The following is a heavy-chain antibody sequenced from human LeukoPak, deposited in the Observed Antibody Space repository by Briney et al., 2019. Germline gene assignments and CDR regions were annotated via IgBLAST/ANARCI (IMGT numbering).Heavy chain of an antibody. CDR1: GFTFSDYY. CDR2: ISSSGSTI. Sequence: KPGGSLRLSCAASGFTFSDYYMSWIRQAPGKGLEWVSYISSSGSTIYYADSVKGRFTISRDNAKSSLYLQMNSLRAEDTAVYYCARELPSYGDYLDYWGQGTLVTVSS. D-gene: IGHD4-17*01. V-gene: IGHV3-11*01. J-gene: IGHJ4*02. CDR3: ARELPSYGDYLDY.